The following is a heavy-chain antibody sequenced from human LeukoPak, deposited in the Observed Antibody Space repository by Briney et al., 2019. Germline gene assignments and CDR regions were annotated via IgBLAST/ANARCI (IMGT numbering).Heavy chain of an antibody. D-gene: IGHD3-22*01. CDR1: GFTFSRYG. J-gene: IGHJ4*02. CDR2: IWIGENNE. V-gene: IGHV3-33*01. Sequence: GRSLRLSCAASGFTFSRYGMHWVRQAPGKGLDWVAMIWIGENNEYYADSVKGRFTISRDNSKNTTYLHMDSLRAEDTAVYYCARDPMDYDSSGYYIDFWGQGTQVTVSS. CDR3: ARDPMDYDSSGYYIDF.